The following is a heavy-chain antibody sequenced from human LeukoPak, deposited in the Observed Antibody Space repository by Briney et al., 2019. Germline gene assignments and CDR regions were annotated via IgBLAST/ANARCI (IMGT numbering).Heavy chain of an antibody. D-gene: IGHD2-2*02. V-gene: IGHV4-39*07. J-gene: IGHJ5*02. CDR3: ARGKGYCSSTSCYTWFDP. Sequence: SETLSLTCTVSGGSISSSSYYWGWIRQPPGKGLEWIGSIYYSGNIYYNPSLKSRVTISVDTSKNQFSLKLSSVTAADTAVYYCARGKGYCSSTSCYTWFDPWGQGTLVTVSS. CDR1: GGSISSSSYY. CDR2: IYYSGNI.